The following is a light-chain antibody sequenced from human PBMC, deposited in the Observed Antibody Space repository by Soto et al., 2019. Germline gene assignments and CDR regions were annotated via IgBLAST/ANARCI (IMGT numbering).Light chain of an antibody. CDR1: QHISNY. J-gene: IGKJ4*01. V-gene: IGKV1D-12*01. CDR2: GAF. Sequence: QMTQSPSSVSASVGDRVTITCRASQHISNYLAWYQQKPGEAPKVLIFGAFTLQTGVASRFSGSGSGTDFILTISSLQPEDFATYYCQQTNSFPLTFGGGTKVEIK. CDR3: QQTNSFPLT.